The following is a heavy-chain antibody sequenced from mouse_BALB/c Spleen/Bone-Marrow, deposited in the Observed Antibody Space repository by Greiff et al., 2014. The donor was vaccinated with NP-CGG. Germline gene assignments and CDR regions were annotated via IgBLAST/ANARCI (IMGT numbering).Heavy chain of an antibody. CDR2: ISTYSGYT. Sequence: VQLQQSGPELVRPGVSVKISCKGSGYTFTDYAMHWVKQSHAKSLEWIGVISTYSGYTNYNQKFKGKATMTVDKSSSTAYMELARLTSEDSAIYYCARWYYFDYWGQGTTLTVSS. CDR1: GYTFTDYA. J-gene: IGHJ2*01. V-gene: IGHV1-67*01. CDR3: ARWYYFDY.